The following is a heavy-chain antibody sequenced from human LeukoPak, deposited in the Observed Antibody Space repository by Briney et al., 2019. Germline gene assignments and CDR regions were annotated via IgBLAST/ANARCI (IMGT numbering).Heavy chain of an antibody. V-gene: IGHV5-10-1*01. Sequence: GESLRISCKGSGYSFSTYRISWVRQMPGKGLEWMGKIDPSDCYTDYSPSFQGHVTISADTSINTAFLEWSSLKTSDTAIYYCASSIAAAGIGQNTFDIWGQGTVVAVSS. D-gene: IGHD6-13*01. CDR1: GYSFSTYR. J-gene: IGHJ3*02. CDR3: ASSIAAAGIGQNTFDI. CDR2: IDPSDCYT.